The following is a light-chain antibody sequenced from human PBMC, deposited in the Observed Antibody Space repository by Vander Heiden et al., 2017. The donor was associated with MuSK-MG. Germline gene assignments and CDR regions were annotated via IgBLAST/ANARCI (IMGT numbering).Light chain of an antibody. J-gene: IGLJ1*01. V-gene: IGLV1-44*01. CDR3: AALDDSLYGLV. CDR2: TTN. CDR1: SSNIRQKT. Sequence: QSALTQPPSESGTLGQRVTISCSRSSSNIRQKTGKWYQQLHGTAPKPLFYTTNQRPSEVPDRFSGSKPGTSASLAISGLRSEDEADYHCAALDDSLYGLVFGTGTEVTVL.